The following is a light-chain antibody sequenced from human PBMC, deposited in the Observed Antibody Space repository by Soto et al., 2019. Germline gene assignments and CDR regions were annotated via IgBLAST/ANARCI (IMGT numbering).Light chain of an antibody. CDR2: INYDGTH. CDR1: SGYSTYA. J-gene: IGLJ3*02. CDR3: QSLGTGNQV. Sequence: QSVLTQSPSASASLGASVKLTCTLSSGYSTYAIAWHQQQSEKGPRFLMKINYDGTHSKGDGFFDRFSGSSSGAERHLTISSLQSEDEADYYCQSLGTGNQVFGGGTKLTVL. V-gene: IGLV4-69*01.